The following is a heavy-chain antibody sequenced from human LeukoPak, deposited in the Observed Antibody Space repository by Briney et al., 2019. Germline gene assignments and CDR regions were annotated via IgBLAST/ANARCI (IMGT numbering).Heavy chain of an antibody. CDR1: GDSISRNNYY. Sequence: PSETLSLTCTVSGDSISRNNYYWAWVRQPPGKGLEWIGTISYSGTTYYNPSLKSRVTLSVDTSKNQFSLRLSSVTAADTAVYYCARRPRGYFDYWGQGALVTVSS. V-gene: IGHV4-39*01. CDR2: ISYSGTT. J-gene: IGHJ4*02. CDR3: ARRPRGYFDY. D-gene: IGHD3-10*01.